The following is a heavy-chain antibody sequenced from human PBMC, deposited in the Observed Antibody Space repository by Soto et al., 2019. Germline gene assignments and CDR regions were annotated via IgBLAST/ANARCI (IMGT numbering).Heavy chain of an antibody. Sequence: QVQLQESGPGLVKPSETLSLTCTVSGGSISNFYWAWIRQSPGKGLEWIGYIYSSGNTDYNPSLKSRVTISIDTSKNQFSLKLTSVTAADTAVYYCVRRLRESGYYAHWGQGTLVTVSS. V-gene: IGHV4-59*08. D-gene: IGHD3-3*01. CDR2: IYSSGNT. CDR1: GGSISNFY. J-gene: IGHJ4*02. CDR3: VRRLRESGYYAH.